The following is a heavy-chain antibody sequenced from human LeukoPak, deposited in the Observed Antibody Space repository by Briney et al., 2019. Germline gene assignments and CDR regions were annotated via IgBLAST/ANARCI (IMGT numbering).Heavy chain of an antibody. V-gene: IGHV3-21*01. Sequence: GGSLRLSCAASGFTFGSYSMNWVRQAPGKGLEWVSSISSSSSYIYYADSAKGRFTISRDNAKNSLYLQMNSLRAEDTAVYYCARAPGSYSMSRGGFDPWGQGTLVTVSS. D-gene: IGHD4-11*01. CDR3: ARAPGSYSMSRGGFDP. J-gene: IGHJ5*02. CDR2: ISSSSSYI. CDR1: GFTFGSYS.